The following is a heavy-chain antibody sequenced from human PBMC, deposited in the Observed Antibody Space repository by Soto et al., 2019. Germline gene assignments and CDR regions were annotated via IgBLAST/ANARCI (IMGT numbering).Heavy chain of an antibody. CDR1: GFTFSSYS. CDR3: AFGTRAVVDTYSHY. CDR2: ISGSGIDV. D-gene: IGHD3-10*01. Sequence: LGGYLRLSCASPGFTFSSYSMNWARQAPGKGLEWVSGISGSGIDVYYADSVRGRFTISRDNSKNTIYLQVNSLRVEDTAMYYCAFGTRAVVDTYSHYWGRGTMVTVS. J-gene: IGHJ4*02. V-gene: IGHV3-21*04.